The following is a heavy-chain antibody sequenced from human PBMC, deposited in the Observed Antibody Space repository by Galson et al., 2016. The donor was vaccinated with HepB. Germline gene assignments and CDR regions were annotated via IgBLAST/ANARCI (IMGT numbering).Heavy chain of an antibody. CDR1: GSTFTSFW. Sequence: QSGAEVTKPGESLRISCQGSGSTFTSFWIDWVRQKPGKGLEWMGAIFTADSDTRYSPSFQGQVTISVDVSINTAYLQWGSLEAADTAMYYCARRHSYFDYWGRGTVVTVSS. V-gene: IGHV5-51*01. J-gene: IGHJ4*02. CDR3: ARRHSYFDY. CDR2: IFTADSDT. D-gene: IGHD4-11*01.